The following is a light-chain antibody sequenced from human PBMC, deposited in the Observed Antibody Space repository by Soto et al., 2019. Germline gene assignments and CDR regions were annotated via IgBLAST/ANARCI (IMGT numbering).Light chain of an antibody. CDR3: VLYMGRDTPYV. CDR1: SGSVSSSHH. J-gene: IGLJ1*01. CDR2: DTN. V-gene: IGLV8-61*01. Sequence: QTFVTQEPSFSVSPGETVTLTCCFSSGSVSSSHHPSWYQQTPGQSPRTLIHDTNRRSSGVPDRFSGSILGNKAALTITGAQAGDESEYFCVLYMGRDTPYVSGSGTKVTVL.